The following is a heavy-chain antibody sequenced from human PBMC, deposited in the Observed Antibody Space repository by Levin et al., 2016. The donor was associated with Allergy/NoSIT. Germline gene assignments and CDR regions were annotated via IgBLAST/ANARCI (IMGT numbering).Heavy chain of an antibody. Sequence: WIRQPPGKGLEWIGYIYYSGSTNYNPSLKSRVTISVDTSKNQFSLKLSSVTAADTAVYYCARVYCSSTSCYYYYGMDVWGQGTTVTVSS. CDR3: ARVYCSSTSCYYYYGMDV. V-gene: IGHV4-59*01. D-gene: IGHD2-2*01. CDR2: IYYSGST. J-gene: IGHJ6*02.